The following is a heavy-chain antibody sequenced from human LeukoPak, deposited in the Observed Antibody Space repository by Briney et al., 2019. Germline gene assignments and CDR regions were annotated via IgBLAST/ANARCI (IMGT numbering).Heavy chain of an antibody. CDR3: ARLLGMVTTFDI. CDR1: GFPISNYW. V-gene: IGHV3-7*02. CDR2: ISPDGSVK. J-gene: IGHJ3*02. D-gene: IGHD5-24*01. Sequence: GGSLRLSCAASGFPISNYWMSWVRQAPGKRLEWVASISPDGSVKHYVDSVKGRFTISRDNAKNSLSLQMNSPRAEDTVVYFCARLLGMVTTFDIWGQGTVVTVSS.